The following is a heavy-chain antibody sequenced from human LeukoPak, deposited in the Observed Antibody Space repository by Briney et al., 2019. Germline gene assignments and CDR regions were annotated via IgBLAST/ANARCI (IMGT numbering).Heavy chain of an antibody. Sequence: PSETLSLTCTVSGGSISTDYWSWIRQPPGKGLEWIGYISYSGSTNYNPSLKSRVTISVDTSKNQFSLKLSSVTAADTAVYYCARDSSGVNWCDPWGQGTLVTVSS. J-gene: IGHJ5*02. CDR1: GGSISTDY. V-gene: IGHV4-59*01. CDR3: ARDSSGVNWCDP. CDR2: ISYSGST. D-gene: IGHD6-19*01.